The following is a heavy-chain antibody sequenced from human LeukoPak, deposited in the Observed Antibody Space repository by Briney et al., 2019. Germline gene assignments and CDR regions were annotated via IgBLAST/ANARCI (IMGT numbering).Heavy chain of an antibody. D-gene: IGHD3-3*01. V-gene: IGHV3-7*02. CDR2: IKDDGSEK. CDR1: GFTFSSHW. Sequence: GGSLRLSCAGSGFTFSSHWMNWVRQAPGKGLEWVASIKDDGSEKHFLDSVNGRFAISRDNAKNSLYLQMSSPRAEDTAVYYCARRGITISGVLVYHYSGLDVWGQGTTVTVSS. CDR3: ARRGITISGVLVYHYSGLDV. J-gene: IGHJ6*02.